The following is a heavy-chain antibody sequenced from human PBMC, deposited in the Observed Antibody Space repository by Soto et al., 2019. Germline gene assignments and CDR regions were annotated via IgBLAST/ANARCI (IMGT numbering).Heavy chain of an antibody. Sequence: QVQLVESGGGVVQPGRSLRLSCAASGFTFSSYGMHWVRQAPGKGLEWVAVIWYDGNNKYYADSVKGRFTIPRDNSKNTLYLQMNSLRAEDTAVYYCARTDYAHAFDIWGQGTMVTVSS. V-gene: IGHV3-33*01. CDR2: IWYDGNNK. D-gene: IGHD4-17*01. J-gene: IGHJ3*02. CDR1: GFTFSSYG. CDR3: ARTDYAHAFDI.